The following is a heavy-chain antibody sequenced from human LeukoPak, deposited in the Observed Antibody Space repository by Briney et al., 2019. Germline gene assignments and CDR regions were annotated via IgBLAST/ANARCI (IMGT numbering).Heavy chain of an antibody. CDR3: ATVTPMYYYDSSGYYLRGLDY. CDR2: FDPEDGET. J-gene: IGHJ4*02. CDR1: GYTLTELS. Sequence: ASVKVSCKVSGYTLTELSMHWVRQAPGKGLEWMGGFDPEDGETIYAQKFQGRVTMTEDTSADTAYMELSSLRSEDTAVYYCATVTPMYYYDSSGYYLRGLDYWGQGTLVTVSS. D-gene: IGHD3-22*01. V-gene: IGHV1-24*01.